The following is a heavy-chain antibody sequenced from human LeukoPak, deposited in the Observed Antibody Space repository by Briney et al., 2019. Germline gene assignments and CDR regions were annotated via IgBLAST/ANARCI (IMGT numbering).Heavy chain of an antibody. Sequence: ASVKVSCNASGYTFTGYYIHWVRQAPGQGLEWMGWINPNTGDTNYAQKFQGRVTMTRDTSISTAYMELTRLRSDDTAVYYCARGYYDSSAYYSADYWGQGTLVTVSS. J-gene: IGHJ4*02. D-gene: IGHD3-22*01. CDR2: INPNTGDT. CDR3: ARGYYDSSAYYSADY. V-gene: IGHV1-2*02. CDR1: GYTFTGYY.